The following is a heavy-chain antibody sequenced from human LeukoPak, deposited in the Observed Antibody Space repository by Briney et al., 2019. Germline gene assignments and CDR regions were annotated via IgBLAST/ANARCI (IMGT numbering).Heavy chain of an antibody. CDR2: IYYSGST. J-gene: IGHJ1*01. CDR3: ARQDRYTYYYDSSGHISH. CDR1: GGSISSSSYY. V-gene: IGHV4-39*07. Sequence: SETLSLTCTVSGGSISSSSYYWGWIRQPPGKGLGWIGSIYYSGSTYYNPSLKSRVTISVDTSKNQFSLKLSSVTAADTAVYYCARQDRYTYYYDSSGHISHWGQGTLVTVSS. D-gene: IGHD3-22*01.